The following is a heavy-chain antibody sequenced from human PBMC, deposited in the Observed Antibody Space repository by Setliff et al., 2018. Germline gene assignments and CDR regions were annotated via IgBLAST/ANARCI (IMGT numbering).Heavy chain of an antibody. CDR2: IYIGGSA. CDR3: AREQWLDPPGYYYMDV. CDR1: GGSISSSY. Sequence: KSSETLSLTCTVSGGSISSSYWSWIRQPAGKGLEWIGHIYIGGSANYNPSLKSRGTMSIDTSKNQFSLKLNSVTAADMAVYYCAREQWLDPPGYYYMDVWAKGTTVTVSS. V-gene: IGHV4-4*07. D-gene: IGHD6-19*01. J-gene: IGHJ6*03.